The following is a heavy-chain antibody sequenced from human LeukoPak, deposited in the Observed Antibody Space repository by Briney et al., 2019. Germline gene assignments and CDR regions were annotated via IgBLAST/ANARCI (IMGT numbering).Heavy chain of an antibody. CDR1: GYTFSNFG. CDR3: ARDEGDY. J-gene: IGHJ4*02. V-gene: IGHV1-18*04. Sequence: ASVKVSCKASGYTFSNFGIGWVRQAPGQGLEWMGWISAYNVTPPYPQKLQGRLTMTSDSSTSTAYMELRSLRPDDTGVYYCARDEGDYWGQGTLVTVSS. CDR2: ISAYNVTP.